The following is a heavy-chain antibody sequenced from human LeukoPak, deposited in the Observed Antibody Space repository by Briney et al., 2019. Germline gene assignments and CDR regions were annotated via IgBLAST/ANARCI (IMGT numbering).Heavy chain of an antibody. CDR2: ISSSGTLI. J-gene: IGHJ4*02. D-gene: IGHD2-2*01. Sequence: GGSLRLSCAASGFTFSSYEMNWVRQAPGKGLEWVSYISSSGTLIYNADSVKGRFTISRDNAKNSLYLQMNSLRAEDTAVYYCARKYCSSTSCLFDYWGQGTLVTVSS. V-gene: IGHV3-48*03. CDR1: GFTFSSYE. CDR3: ARKYCSSTSCLFDY.